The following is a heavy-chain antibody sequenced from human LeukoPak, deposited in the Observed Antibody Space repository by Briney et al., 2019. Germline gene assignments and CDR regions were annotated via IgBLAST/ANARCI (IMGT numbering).Heavy chain of an antibody. D-gene: IGHD4-11*01. CDR2: IGAYNGNT. Sequence: GASVKVSCKASGYTFTSYGISWVRQAPGQGLEWMGWIGAYNGNTNYAQKLQGRVTMTTDTSTSTAYMELRSLRSDDTAVYYCARAEHSNSNYPPYYYYYMDVWGKGTTVTVSS. CDR1: GYTFTSYG. CDR3: ARAEHSNSNYPPYYYYYMDV. J-gene: IGHJ6*03. V-gene: IGHV1-18*01.